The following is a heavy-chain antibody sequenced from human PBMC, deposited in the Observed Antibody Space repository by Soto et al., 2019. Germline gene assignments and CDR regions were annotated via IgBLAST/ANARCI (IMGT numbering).Heavy chain of an antibody. V-gene: IGHV4-31*03. J-gene: IGHJ5*02. Sequence: QVQLQESGPGLVKPSQTLSLTCTVSGGSISSGGYYWGWIRQHPGKGLEWIGYIYYSGSTYYNQSLKSRVTISVDTSKNQFSLKLSSVTAADTAVYYCARGSYYDSSGYYGPWGQGTLVTVSS. CDR2: IYYSGST. D-gene: IGHD3-22*01. CDR3: ARGSYYDSSGYYGP. CDR1: GGSISSGGYY.